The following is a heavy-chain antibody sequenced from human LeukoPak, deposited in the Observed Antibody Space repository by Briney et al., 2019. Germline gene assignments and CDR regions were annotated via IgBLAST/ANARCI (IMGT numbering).Heavy chain of an antibody. CDR1: GGSISSYY. CDR2: IYYSGST. Sequence: PSETLSLTCTVSGGSISSYYWSWIRQPPGKGLEWIGYIYYSGSTNYNPSLKSRVTISVDTSTNQFSLKLSSVTAADTAVYYCASDILTGYWGAFDIWGQGTRVTVSS. D-gene: IGHD3-9*01. CDR3: ASDILTGYWGAFDI. J-gene: IGHJ3*02. V-gene: IGHV4-59*01.